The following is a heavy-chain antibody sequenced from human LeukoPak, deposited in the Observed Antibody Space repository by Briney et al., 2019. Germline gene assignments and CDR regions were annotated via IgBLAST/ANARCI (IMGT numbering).Heavy chain of an antibody. V-gene: IGHV3-23*01. CDR2: ISGSGGST. D-gene: IGHD5-18*01. J-gene: IGHJ5*02. CDR3: AKEGLYSYGLVGNWFDP. CDR1: GFTFSSYG. Sequence: GGTLRLSCAASGFTFSSYGMSWVRQAPGKGLEWVSAISGSGGSTYYADSVKGRFTISRDNSKSTLYLQMNSLRAEDTAVYYCAKEGLYSYGLVGNWFDPWGQGTLVTVSS.